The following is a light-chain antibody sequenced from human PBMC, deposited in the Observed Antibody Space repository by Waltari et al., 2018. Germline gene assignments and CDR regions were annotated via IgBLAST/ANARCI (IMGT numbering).Light chain of an antibody. CDR1: HNINIF. J-gene: IGKJ2*01. V-gene: IGKV1-39*01. CDR2: KAS. CDR3: QQSYSVPYT. Sequence: DIQMTQSPSSLSASVGDRVTITCRASHNINIFLNWYQQKPGEGPKLLIYKASFMEGGVPSRFSGSGSGTEFSHSISSLQPEDFATYYCQQSYSVPYTFGQGTNLGI.